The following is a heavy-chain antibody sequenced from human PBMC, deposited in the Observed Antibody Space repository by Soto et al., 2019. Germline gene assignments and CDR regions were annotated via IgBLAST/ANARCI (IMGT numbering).Heavy chain of an antibody. CDR3: ARKDCSGARCYSSDWFDP. D-gene: IGHD2-15*01. Sequence: LGESLKISCKGSGYSFTNYWIGWVRQMPGKGLEWMGIIYPGDSDTRYSPSFQGQVTISADKSISTAYLQWSSLKASDTAIYYCARKDCSGARCYSSDWFDPWGQGGLVTVSS. CDR2: IYPGDSDT. V-gene: IGHV5-51*01. J-gene: IGHJ5*02. CDR1: GYSFTNYW.